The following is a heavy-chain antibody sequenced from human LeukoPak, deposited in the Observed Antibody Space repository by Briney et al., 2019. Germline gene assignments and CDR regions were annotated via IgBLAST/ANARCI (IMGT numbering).Heavy chain of an antibody. D-gene: IGHD2-2*01. J-gene: IGHJ4*02. CDR3: AREGNRYCSSTSCNFDY. CDR2: ISSSGSTI. CDR1: GFTFSSYE. V-gene: IGHV3-48*03. Sequence: GGSLRLSCAASGFTFSSYEMNWVRQAPGKGLEGVSYISSSGSTIYYADSVKGRFTISKDNAKNSLYLQMNSLRTEDTAVYYCAREGNRYCSSTSCNFDYWGQGTLVTVSS.